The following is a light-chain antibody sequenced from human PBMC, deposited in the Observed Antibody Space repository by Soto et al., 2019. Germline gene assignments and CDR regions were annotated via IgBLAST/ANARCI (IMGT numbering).Light chain of an antibody. Sequence: HMTSSPPSLLAPVRHLYAITCLASQSIRSGLGWYQQRPGKAPKLLIYKASSLESGVPSRFSGSGSGTEFTLTISSLQPDDFATYYCQQNNSYSRTFGQGTKVDNK. CDR1: QSIRSG. CDR3: QQNNSYSRT. CDR2: KAS. V-gene: IGKV1-5*03. J-gene: IGKJ1*01.